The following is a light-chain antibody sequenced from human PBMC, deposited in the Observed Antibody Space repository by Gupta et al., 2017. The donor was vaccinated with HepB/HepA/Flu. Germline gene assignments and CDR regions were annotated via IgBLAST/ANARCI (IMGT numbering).Light chain of an antibody. CDR2: GAS. V-gene: IGKV3-20*01. J-gene: IGKJ4*01. CDR3: QQYGAS. Sequence: EIVLTQSPGTLSLSPGERATLACRASQSVTSRYLALYQQKPGQAPRLLIYGASSRATGIPDRFSGSGSGPDFTLTISRQDPEDSAVYYCQQYGASFGGGTKLEIK. CDR1: QSVTSRY.